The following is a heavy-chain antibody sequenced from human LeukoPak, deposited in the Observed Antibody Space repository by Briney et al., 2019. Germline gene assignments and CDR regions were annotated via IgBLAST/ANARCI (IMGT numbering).Heavy chain of an antibody. CDR1: GFTFSDYY. V-gene: IGHV3-11*01. J-gene: IGHJ4*02. CDR3: AKETYYYESSGYFLLDY. CDR2: ISSSGSTI. D-gene: IGHD3-22*01. Sequence: GGSLRLSCAASGFTFSDYYMSWIRQAPGKGLEWVSYISSSGSTIYYADSVKGRFTISRDNAKNSLYLQMNSLRAEDTAVYYCAKETYYYESSGYFLLDYWGQGTLVTVSS.